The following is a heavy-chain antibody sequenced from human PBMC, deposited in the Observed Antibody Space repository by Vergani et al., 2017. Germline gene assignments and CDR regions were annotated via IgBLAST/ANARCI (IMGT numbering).Heavy chain of an antibody. CDR1: GFTFSSYG. CDR3: AKDQDSGIFGC. CDR2: ISYDGSNK. Sequence: QVQLVESGGGVVQPGRSLRLSCAASGFTFSSYGMHWVRQAPGKGLEWVAVISYDGSNKYYADSVKGRFTISRDNSKNTLYLQMNSLRAEDTAVYYCAKDQDSGIFGCWSRGTLVTVSS. D-gene: IGHD1-26*01. V-gene: IGHV3-30*18. J-gene: IGHJ4*02.